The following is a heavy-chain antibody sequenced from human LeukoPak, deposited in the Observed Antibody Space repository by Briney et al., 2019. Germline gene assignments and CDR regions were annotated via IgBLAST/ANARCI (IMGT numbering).Heavy chain of an antibody. D-gene: IGHD3-10*01. CDR1: GGSISGYY. V-gene: IGHV4-59*12. Sequence: ASETLSLTCTVSGGSISGYYWSWIRQPPGKGLEWIAYIYYSGSTNYNPSLKSRVTMSVDTSKNQFSLKLSSVTAADTAVYYCARVSLVRGAPDYYFDYWGQGTLVTVSS. J-gene: IGHJ4*02. CDR2: IYYSGST. CDR3: ARVSLVRGAPDYYFDY.